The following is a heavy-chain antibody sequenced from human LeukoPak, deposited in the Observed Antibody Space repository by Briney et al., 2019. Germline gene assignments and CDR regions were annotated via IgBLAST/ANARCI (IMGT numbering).Heavy chain of an antibody. J-gene: IGHJ4*02. CDR2: ISGSGGST. Sequence: GGSLRLSCAASGFTFSSYAMSWVRQAPGTGLEWVSTISGSGGSTYYADSVKGRFTISRDNFQRTVYLQMNSLRAEDTAVYYCAKDAQRGFDYSNSLDKWGQGTLVTVSS. CDR3: AKDAQRGFDYSNSLDK. D-gene: IGHD4-11*01. V-gene: IGHV3-23*01. CDR1: GFTFSSYA.